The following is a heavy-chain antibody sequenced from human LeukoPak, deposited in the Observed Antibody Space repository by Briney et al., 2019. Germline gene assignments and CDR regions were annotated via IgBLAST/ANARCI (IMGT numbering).Heavy chain of an antibody. CDR2: ISYDGSNK. CDR1: GFTFSSYA. J-gene: IGHJ3*02. Sequence: AGGSLRLSCAASGFTFSSYAMHWVRQAPGKGLEWVAVISYDGSNKYYADSVKGRFTISRDNSKNTLYLQMNSLRAEDTAVYYCARGANMNYYDSSGYKGSAFDIWGQGTMVTVSS. CDR3: ARGANMNYYDSSGYKGSAFDI. D-gene: IGHD3-22*01. V-gene: IGHV3-30*04.